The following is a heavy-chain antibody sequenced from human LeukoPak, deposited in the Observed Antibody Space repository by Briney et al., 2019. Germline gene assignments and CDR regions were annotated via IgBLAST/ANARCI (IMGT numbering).Heavy chain of an antibody. J-gene: IGHJ4*02. D-gene: IGHD3-10*01. Sequence: PGGSLRLSCAASGYAFSSHGLTWVRQAPGKGLEWFSAISGSGSSTHYGDSVKGRFTISRDNSRNTLYLQLNRLRAEDTAVYYCAKLLRGVIVPYFDYWGQGTLVTVSS. CDR3: AKLLRGVIVPYFDY. CDR1: GYAFSSHG. V-gene: IGHV3-23*01. CDR2: ISGSGSST.